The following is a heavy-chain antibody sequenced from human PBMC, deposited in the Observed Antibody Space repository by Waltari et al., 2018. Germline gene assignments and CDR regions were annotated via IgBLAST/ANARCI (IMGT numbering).Heavy chain of an antibody. V-gene: IGHV4-39*01. CDR2: IYYSGST. Sequence: QLQLQESGPGLVKPSETLSLTCTVSGGSISSSSYYWGWIRQPPGKGLEWIGSIYYSGSTDYNPALKRRVTISVDTSKNQFSLKLSSVTAADTAVYYCARHAAAAGPYYFDYWGQGTLVTVSS. CDR1: GGSISSSSYY. J-gene: IGHJ4*02. CDR3: ARHAAAAGPYYFDY. D-gene: IGHD6-13*01.